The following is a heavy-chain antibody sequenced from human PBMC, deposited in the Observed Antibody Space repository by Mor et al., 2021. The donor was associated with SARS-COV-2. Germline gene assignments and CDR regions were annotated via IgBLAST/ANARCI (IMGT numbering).Heavy chain of an antibody. V-gene: IGHV3-48*02. CDR3: ASRGATIAYYYYGMDV. D-gene: IGHD5-12*01. J-gene: IGHJ6*02. Sequence: LEWVSYISSSSSTIYYADSVKGRFTISRDNAKNSLYLQMNSLRDEDTAVYYCASRGATIAYYYYGMDVWGQGTTV. CDR2: ISSSSSTI.